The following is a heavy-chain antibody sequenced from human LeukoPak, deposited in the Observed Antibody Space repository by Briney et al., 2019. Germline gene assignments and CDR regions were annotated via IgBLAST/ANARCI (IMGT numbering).Heavy chain of an antibody. CDR2: INGGSDNA. CDR3: ARSLGSHNFDY. CDR1: GYTFTSYA. Sequence: GASVKVSCEASGYTFTSYAMHWVRQAPGQRLEWMGWINGGSDNAKYLQKFQGRVTISRDTSASTAYMELSSLRSEDTAVYYCARSLGSHNFDYWGQGTLVTVSS. D-gene: IGHD3-10*01. V-gene: IGHV1-3*01. J-gene: IGHJ4*02.